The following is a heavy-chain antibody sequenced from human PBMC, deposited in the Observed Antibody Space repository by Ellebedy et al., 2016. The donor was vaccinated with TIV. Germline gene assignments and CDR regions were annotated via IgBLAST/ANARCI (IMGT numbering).Heavy chain of an antibody. V-gene: IGHV3-23*01. J-gene: IGHJ5*02. CDR3: VKGDRGSCNGASCYPLDL. Sequence: GESLKISCAASGFTFDTYAMGWVRQAPGKGLEWVSVITDRGGDTYSIDSVKGRFTISRDNSTNTRYLQMNSLRADDAAVYYCVKGDRGSCNGASCYPLDLWGQGALVTVSS. D-gene: IGHD2-15*01. CDR2: ITDRGGDT. CDR1: GFTFDTYA.